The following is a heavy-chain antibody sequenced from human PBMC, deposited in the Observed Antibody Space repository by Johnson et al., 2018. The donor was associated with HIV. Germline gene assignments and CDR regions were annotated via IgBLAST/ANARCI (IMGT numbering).Heavy chain of an antibody. CDR1: GFTFSSYD. CDR2: ISSDGSNK. D-gene: IGHD1-26*01. V-gene: IGHV3-30*18. CDR3: AKDLFTEREDDVFDI. J-gene: IGHJ3*02. Sequence: QVLLVESGGGLVQPGGSLRLSCAASGFTFSSYDMHWVRQAPGQGLEWVAVISSDGSNKYYADSVKGRFTISRDNSKNTLYLQMNSLRAEDTAVYYCAKDLFTEREDDVFDIWGQGTMVTVSS.